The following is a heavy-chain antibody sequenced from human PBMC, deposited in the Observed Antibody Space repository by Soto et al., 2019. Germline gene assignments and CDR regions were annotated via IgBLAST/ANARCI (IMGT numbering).Heavy chain of an antibody. D-gene: IGHD2-15*01. J-gene: IGHJ4*02. CDR3: ARDSRYCSGGRWSEPYYDY. V-gene: IGHV3-23*01. Sequence: EVQLLESGGGLVQPGGSLRLSCAASGFTFGGYAMSWVRQAPGKGLEWVSAISGSGGATFYADSVKGRFTISRDNSKNTLYVQMKSLRAEDTAVYYCARDSRYCSGGRWSEPYYDYWGQGALVTVSS. CDR2: ISGSGGAT. CDR1: GFTFGGYA.